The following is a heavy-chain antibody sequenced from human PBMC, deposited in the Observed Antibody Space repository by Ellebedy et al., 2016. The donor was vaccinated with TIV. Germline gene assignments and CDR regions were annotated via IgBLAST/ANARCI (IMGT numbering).Heavy chain of an antibody. CDR3: ARDLVVVPPAIVSDYYYGMDV. CDR1: GFTFSSYS. Sequence: GESLKISCAASGFTFSSYSMNWVRQAPGKGLEWVSSISSSGIYIYYADSVKGRFTISRDNAKNSLYLQMNSLRAEDTAVYYCARDLVVVPPAIVSDYYYGMDVWGHGTTVTVS. CDR2: ISSSGIYI. J-gene: IGHJ6*02. D-gene: IGHD2-2*01. V-gene: IGHV3-21*01.